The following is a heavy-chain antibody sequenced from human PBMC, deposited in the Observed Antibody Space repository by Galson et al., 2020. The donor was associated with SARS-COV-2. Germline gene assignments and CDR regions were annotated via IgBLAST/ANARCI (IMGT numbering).Heavy chain of an antibody. D-gene: IGHD3-16*02. CDR2: ISYRGST. V-gene: IGHV4-59*01. CDR1: GDSISTYY. CDR3: ARKELSPLLGFDY. Sequence: SETLSLTSTVSGDSISTYYWSWIRQPPGKGLEWIGYISYRGSTNYNPSLKSRVTISVDTSKNQFSLNLRSVTAADTAVYYCARKELSPLLGFDYWGQGILVTVSS. J-gene: IGHJ4*02.